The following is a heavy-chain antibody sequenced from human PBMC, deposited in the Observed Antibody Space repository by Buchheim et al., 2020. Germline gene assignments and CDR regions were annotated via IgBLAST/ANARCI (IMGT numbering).Heavy chain of an antibody. J-gene: IGHJ5*02. D-gene: IGHD2-15*01. CDR1: GYTFTSYY. V-gene: IGHV1-46*01. CDR3: ARESGFQRVVAATSEYNWFDP. CDR2: INPSGGST. Sequence: QVQLVQSGAEVKKPGASVKVSCKASGYTFTSYYMHWVRQAPGQGLEWMGIINPSGGSTSYAQKFQGRVTMTRDTSTSTVYMELSSLRSEDTAVYYCARESGFQRVVAATSEYNWFDPWGQGTL.